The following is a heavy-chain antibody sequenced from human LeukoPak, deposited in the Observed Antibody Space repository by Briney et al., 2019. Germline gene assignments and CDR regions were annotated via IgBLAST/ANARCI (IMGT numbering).Heavy chain of an antibody. CDR3: ATSPTVTKSFDY. CDR2: INHSGST. Sequence: PSETLSLTCAVYGGSFSGYYWSWIRKPPGKGLEWIGEINHSGSTNYNPSLKSRVTISVDTSKNQFSLKLSSVTAADTAVYYCATSPTVTKSFDYWGQGTLVTVSS. CDR1: GGSFSGYY. J-gene: IGHJ4*02. D-gene: IGHD4-17*01. V-gene: IGHV4-34*01.